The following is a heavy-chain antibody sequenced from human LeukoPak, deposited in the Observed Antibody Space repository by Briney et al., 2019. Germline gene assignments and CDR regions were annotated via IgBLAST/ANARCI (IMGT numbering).Heavy chain of an antibody. D-gene: IGHD3-3*01. Sequence: GASVKVSCKASGYTFTSYYMHWVRQAPGQGLEWMGIINPSGGSTSYAQKFQGRVTMTRDTSTSTVYMELSSLRSEDTAMYYCARASYDFWSGYSRSWYFDLWGRGTLVTVSS. CDR2: INPSGGST. J-gene: IGHJ2*01. V-gene: IGHV1-46*01. CDR3: ARASYDFWSGYSRSWYFDL. CDR1: GYTFTSYY.